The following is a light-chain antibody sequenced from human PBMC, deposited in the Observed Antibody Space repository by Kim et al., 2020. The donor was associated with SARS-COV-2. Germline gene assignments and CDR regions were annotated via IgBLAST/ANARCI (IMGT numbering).Light chain of an antibody. Sequence: TPGESATLSCRASQRVNSYNLAWYQRKPGQAPRLLIYGAFSRATGIPDRFSGSGSGTDFTLTINRLEPEDFAVYDCQQYGSSPETFGGGTKVDIK. V-gene: IGKV3-20*01. CDR2: GAF. J-gene: IGKJ4*01. CDR3: QQYGSSPET. CDR1: QRVNSYN.